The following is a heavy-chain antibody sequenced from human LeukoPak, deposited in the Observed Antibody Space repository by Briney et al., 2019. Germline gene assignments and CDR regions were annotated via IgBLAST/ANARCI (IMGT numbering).Heavy chain of an antibody. D-gene: IGHD6-19*01. CDR1: GYTFTGYY. CDR2: INPNSGGT. CDR3: ARLYSSGSSRKYYYYYYGMDV. J-gene: IGHJ6*02. V-gene: IGHV1-2*02. Sequence: ASVKVSCKASGYTFTGYYMHWVRQAPGQGLEWMGWINPNSGGTNYAQKFQGRVTMTRDTSISTAYMELSRLRSDDTAVYYCARLYSSGSSRKYYYYYYGMDVWGQGTTATVSS.